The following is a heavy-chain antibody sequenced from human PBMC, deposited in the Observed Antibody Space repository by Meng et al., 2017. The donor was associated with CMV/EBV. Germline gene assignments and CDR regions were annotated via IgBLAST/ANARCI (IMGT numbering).Heavy chain of an antibody. D-gene: IGHD2-2*02. CDR3: ARPTCSTSCYSLNDAFDI. Sequence: ASVKVSCKVSGYTFTSYYMHWVRQAPGQGLEWMGIINPSGGSTSYAQKFQGRVTMTRDTSTSTVYMELSSLRSEDTAVYYCARPTCSTSCYSLNDAFDIWGQGTMVTVSS. V-gene: IGHV1-46*01. CDR1: GYTFTSYY. CDR2: INPSGGST. J-gene: IGHJ3*02.